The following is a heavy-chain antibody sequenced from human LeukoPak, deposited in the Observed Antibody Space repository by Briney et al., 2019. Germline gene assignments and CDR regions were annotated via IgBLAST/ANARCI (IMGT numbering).Heavy chain of an antibody. CDR3: ARDGPVSGSSPYYYYYYMDV. CDR1: GGSISSYY. CDR2: IYYSGST. Sequence: SETLSLTCTVSGGSISSYYWSWIRQPPGKGLEWIGYIYYSGSTNYNPSLKSRVTISVDTSKNQFSLKLSSVTAADTAVYYCARDGPVSGSSPYYYYYYMDVWGTGTTVSVSS. J-gene: IGHJ6*03. D-gene: IGHD1-26*01. V-gene: IGHV4-59*01.